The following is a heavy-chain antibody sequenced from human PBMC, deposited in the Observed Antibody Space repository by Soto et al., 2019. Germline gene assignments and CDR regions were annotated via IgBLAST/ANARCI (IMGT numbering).Heavy chain of an antibody. J-gene: IGHJ5*02. CDR3: ARAYCGGDCYLLRWFDP. CDR2: IYYSGST. Sequence: PSETLSLTCTVSGGPISSGDYYWSWIRQPPGKGLEWIGYIYYSGSTYYNPSLKSRVTISVDTSKNQFSLKLGSVTAADTAVYYCARAYCGGDCYLLRWFDPWGQGTLVTVSS. V-gene: IGHV4-30-4*01. CDR1: GGPISSGDYY. D-gene: IGHD2-21*02.